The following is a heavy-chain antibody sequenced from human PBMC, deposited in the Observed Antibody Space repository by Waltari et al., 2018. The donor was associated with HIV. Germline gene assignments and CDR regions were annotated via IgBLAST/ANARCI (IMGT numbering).Heavy chain of an antibody. CDR1: GGSISSYY. J-gene: IGHJ4*02. Sequence: QVQLQESGPGLVKPSETLSLTCPVSGGSISSYYWSWIRQPPGKGLEWIGYIYYSGSTNYNPSLKSRVTISVDTSKNQFSLKLSSVTAADTAVYYCARGIAAASLEKYYFDYWGQGTLVTVSS. V-gene: IGHV4-59*01. CDR3: ARGIAAASLEKYYFDY. D-gene: IGHD6-13*01. CDR2: IYYSGST.